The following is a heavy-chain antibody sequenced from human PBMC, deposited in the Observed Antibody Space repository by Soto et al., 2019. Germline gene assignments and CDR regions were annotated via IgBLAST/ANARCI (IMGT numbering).Heavy chain of an antibody. CDR3: AREEGYSYGSDAFDI. CDR1: GGSISSYY. CDR2: IYYSGST. Sequence: SETLSLTCTVSGGSISSYYWSWIRQPPGKGLEWIGYIYYSGSTNYNPSLKSRVTISVDTSKNQFSLKLSSVTAADTAVYYCAREEGYSYGSDAFDIWGQGTMVTVSS. J-gene: IGHJ3*02. D-gene: IGHD5-18*01. V-gene: IGHV4-59*01.